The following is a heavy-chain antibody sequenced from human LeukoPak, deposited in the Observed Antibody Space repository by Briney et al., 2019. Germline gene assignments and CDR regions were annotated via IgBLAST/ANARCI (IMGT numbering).Heavy chain of an antibody. Sequence: ASVTVSCKASGGTFSSYAISWVRQAPGQGLEWMGGIIPIFGTANYAQKFQGRVTITTDESTSTAYMELSSLRSEDTAVYYCVKGVVVVPAAYHDAFDIWGQGTMVTVSS. CDR1: GGTFSSYA. V-gene: IGHV1-69*05. CDR2: IIPIFGTA. J-gene: IGHJ3*02. D-gene: IGHD2-2*01. CDR3: VKGVVVVPAAYHDAFDI.